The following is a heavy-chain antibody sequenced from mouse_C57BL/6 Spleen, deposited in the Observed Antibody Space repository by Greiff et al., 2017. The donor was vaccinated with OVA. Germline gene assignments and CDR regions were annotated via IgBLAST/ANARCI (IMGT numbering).Heavy chain of an antibody. V-gene: IGHV1-75*01. Sequence: QVQLQQSGPELVKPGASVKISCKASGYTFTDYCINWVKQRPGQGLEWIGWIFPGSGSTYYNEKFKGKATLTVDKSSSTAYMLLSSLTSEDSSGYSGARDDCDVVYSMDYWGQGTSVTVSA. CDR1: GYTFTDYC. CDR2: IFPGSGST. CDR3: ARDDCDVVYSMDY. J-gene: IGHJ4*01.